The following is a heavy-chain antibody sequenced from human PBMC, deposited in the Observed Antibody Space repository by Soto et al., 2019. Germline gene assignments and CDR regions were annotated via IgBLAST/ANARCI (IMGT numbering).Heavy chain of an antibody. CDR3: ARVVVAATFDY. V-gene: IGHV4-30-4*01. CDR1: GGSIRSGDYY. CDR2: IYYSGST. J-gene: IGHJ4*02. D-gene: IGHD2-15*01. Sequence: SETLSLTCTVSGGSIRSGDYYWSWFLQPQGKGLEWIGYIYYSGSTNYNPSLKSRVTISVDTSKNQFSLKLSSVTAADTAVYYCARVVVAATFDYWGQGTLVTVFS.